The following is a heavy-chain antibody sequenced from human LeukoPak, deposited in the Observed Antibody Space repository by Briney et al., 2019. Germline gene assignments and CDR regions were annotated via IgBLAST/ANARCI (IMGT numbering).Heavy chain of an antibody. Sequence: PGGSLRLSCTASGFTFTSHWMHWVRQVPGQGLVWVSRINGDGSGTNHADSVKGRFTISRDNAKNSLYLQMNSLRVEDTALYYCARGQGDFWSGAYYYYYMDVWGKGTTVTVSS. CDR3: ARGQGDFWSGAYYYYYMDV. CDR1: GFTFTSHW. D-gene: IGHD3-3*01. CDR2: INGDGSGT. V-gene: IGHV3-74*01. J-gene: IGHJ6*03.